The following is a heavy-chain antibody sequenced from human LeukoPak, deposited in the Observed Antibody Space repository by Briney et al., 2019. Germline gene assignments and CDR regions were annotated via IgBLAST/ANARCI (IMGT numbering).Heavy chain of an antibody. J-gene: IGHJ5*02. CDR3: ARKTFGGVIDPNWFDP. CDR2: ISAYNGNT. Sequence: ASAKVSCKASGYTFTSYGISWVRQAPGQGLEWMGWISAYNGNTNYAQKLQGRVTMTTDTSTSTAYMELRSLRSDDTAVYYCARKTFGGVIDPNWFDPWGQGTLVTVSS. D-gene: IGHD3-16*02. V-gene: IGHV1-18*01. CDR1: GYTFTSYG.